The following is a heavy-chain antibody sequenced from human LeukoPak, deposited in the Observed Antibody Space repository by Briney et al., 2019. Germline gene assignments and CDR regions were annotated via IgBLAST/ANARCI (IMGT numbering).Heavy chain of an antibody. V-gene: IGHV4-38-2*01. J-gene: IGHJ4*02. Sequence: SETLSLTCAVSGYSITSGYYWAWIRQPPGKGLEWIGNIYHSGSTYYNPSLKSRVTVSVDTSKNQFSLKLSSVTAADTAVYYCARRYSNYFFDYWGQGTLSPSPQ. CDR2: IYHSGST. CDR1: GYSITSGYY. CDR3: ARRYSNYFFDY. D-gene: IGHD4-11*01.